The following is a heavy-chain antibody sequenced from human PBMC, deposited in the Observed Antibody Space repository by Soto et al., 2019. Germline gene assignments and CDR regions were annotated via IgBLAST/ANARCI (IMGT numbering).Heavy chain of an antibody. CDR3: ARADKTGDGKAFDI. CDR1: GGSFSGYY. CDR2: INHSGST. V-gene: IGHV4-34*01. J-gene: IGHJ3*02. D-gene: IGHD7-27*01. Sequence: SETLSLTCAVYGGSFSGYYWSWIRQPPGKGLEWIGEINHSGSTNYNPSLKSRVTISVDTSKNQFSLKLSSVTAADTAVYYCARADKTGDGKAFDIWGQGTMVTVSS.